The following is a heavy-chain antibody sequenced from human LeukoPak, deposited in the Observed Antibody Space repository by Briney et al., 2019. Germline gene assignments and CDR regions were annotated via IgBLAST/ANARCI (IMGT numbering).Heavy chain of an antibody. CDR1: GGSISSYY. CDR2: IYYSGST. J-gene: IGHJ4*02. D-gene: IGHD3-22*01. Sequence: SETLSLTCTVSGGSISSYYWSWIRQPPGKGLEWIGYIYYSGSTNYNPSLKSRVTISVDTPKNQFSLKLSSVTAADTAVYYCASQRYYDSSGYPSLIYYFDYWGQGTLVTVSS. CDR3: ASQRYYDSSGYPSLIYYFDY. V-gene: IGHV4-59*01.